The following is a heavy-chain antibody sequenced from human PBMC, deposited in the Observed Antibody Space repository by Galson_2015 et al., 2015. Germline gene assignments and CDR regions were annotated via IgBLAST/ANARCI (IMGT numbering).Heavy chain of an antibody. V-gene: IGHV2-70*04. J-gene: IGHJ6*03. CDR2: IDWDDDK. CDR3: ARTGGSYYMDV. D-gene: IGHD3-10*01. Sequence: PALVKPTQTLTLTCTFSGFSLSTSGMRVSWIRQPPGKALEWLARIDWDDDKFYRTSLKTRLTISKDTSKNQVVLTMTNMDPVDTGTYYCARTGGSYYMDVWGKGTTVTVSS. CDR1: GFSLSTSGMR.